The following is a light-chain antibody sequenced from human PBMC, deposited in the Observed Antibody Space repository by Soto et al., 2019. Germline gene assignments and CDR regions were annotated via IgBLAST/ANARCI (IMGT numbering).Light chain of an antibody. V-gene: IGKV3-15*01. CDR2: DAS. CDR1: QSVSSN. J-gene: IGKJ1*01. Sequence: EIVMTQSPATLPVSPGERATLSCRASQSVSSNLAWYQQKPGQAPRLLISDASTRATGIPVRFSGSASGTEFTLTISSLQSEDFTVYYCQQYNKWPLTFGQGTKVDIK. CDR3: QQYNKWPLT.